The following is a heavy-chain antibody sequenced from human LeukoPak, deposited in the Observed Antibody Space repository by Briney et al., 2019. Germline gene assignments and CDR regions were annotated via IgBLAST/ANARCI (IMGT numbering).Heavy chain of an antibody. D-gene: IGHD3-3*01. CDR1: GGSFSGYY. CDR2: IYYSGST. J-gene: IGHJ6*02. CDR3: ARALESSRPYYDFWSGYYTSYYYGMDV. Sequence: SETLSLTCAVYGGSFSGYYWSWIRQPPGKGLEWIGYIYYSGSTNYNPSLKSRVTISVDTSKNQFSLKLSSVTAADTAVYYCARALESSRPYYDFWSGYYTSYYYGMDVWGQGTTVTVSS. V-gene: IGHV4-59*01.